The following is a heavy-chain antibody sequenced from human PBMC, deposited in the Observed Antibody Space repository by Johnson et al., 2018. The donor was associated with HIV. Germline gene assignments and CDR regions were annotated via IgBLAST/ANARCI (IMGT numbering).Heavy chain of an antibody. D-gene: IGHD3-10*01. Sequence: QVQLVESGGGLVKPGGSLRLSCVASGFTFSDYHMSWIRQAPGKGLEWVSYISPSGSSINYADSVKGRFTISRDNAKNSLYLQMNSLRAEDTALYYCARESPGLGVNGFDIWGQGTMVTVSS. CDR1: GFTFSDYH. J-gene: IGHJ3*02. CDR3: ARESPGLGVNGFDI. V-gene: IGHV3-11*04. CDR2: ISPSGSSI.